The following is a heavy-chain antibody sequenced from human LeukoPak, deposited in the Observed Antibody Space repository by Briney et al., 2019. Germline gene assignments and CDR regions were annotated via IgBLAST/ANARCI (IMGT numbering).Heavy chain of an antibody. CDR3: ARGEQKAYYYDSSGYLGDY. V-gene: IGHV1-2*02. J-gene: IGHJ4*02. D-gene: IGHD3-22*01. CDR1: GYTFTAYY. CDR2: INPHSGGT. Sequence: SVKVSCKASGYTFTAYYMHWVRQAPGQGLEWMGWINPHSGGTNYAQKFQGRVTMTRDTSITTGYMELSRLTSDDTAVYYCARGEQKAYYYDSSGYLGDYWGQGTLVTVSS.